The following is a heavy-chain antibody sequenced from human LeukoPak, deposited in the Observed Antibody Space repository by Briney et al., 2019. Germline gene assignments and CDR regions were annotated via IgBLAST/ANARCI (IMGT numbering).Heavy chain of an antibody. CDR1: GFTFSSYA. D-gene: IGHD6-19*01. V-gene: IGHV3-30*04. Sequence: GRSLRLSCAASGFTFSSYAMHWVRQAPGKGLGWVAVISYDGSNKYYADSVKGRFTISRDNSKNTLYLRMNSLRAEDTAVYSCARGHIAVAAHDDAFDIWGQGTMVTVSS. CDR2: ISYDGSNK. J-gene: IGHJ3*02. CDR3: ARGHIAVAAHDDAFDI.